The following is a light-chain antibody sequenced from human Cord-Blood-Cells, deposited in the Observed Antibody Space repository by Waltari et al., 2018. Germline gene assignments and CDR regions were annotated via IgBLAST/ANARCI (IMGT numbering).Light chain of an antibody. CDR1: SSDVGGYNS. CDR2: DVS. CDR3: SSYTSNSTWV. J-gene: IGLJ3*02. V-gene: IGLV2-14*03. Sequence: QSALTQPASVSGSPGQSITISCTGTSSDVGGYNSFSWYQQHPGKAPKLMIYDVSNRPSGVSNRFSGSQSGNTASLTISGLQAEDEADYYCSSYTSNSTWVFGGGTKLTVL.